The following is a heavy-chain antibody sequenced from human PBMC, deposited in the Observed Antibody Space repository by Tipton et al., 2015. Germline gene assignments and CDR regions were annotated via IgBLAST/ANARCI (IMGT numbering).Heavy chain of an antibody. D-gene: IGHD3-9*01. V-gene: IGHV3-11*04. CDR1: GFVFTDYY. CDR2: IAGPGFPV. J-gene: IGHJ4*02. CDR3: ARDGYDVLTGHSVTFDY. Sequence: SLRLSCVASGFVFTDYYIAWIRQAPGKGLEWVSHIAGPGFPVHYAGSVKGRFTISRDNAKNSLFLQMNSLRAEDTAVYYCARDGYDVLTGHSVTFDYWGQGSLVTVSS.